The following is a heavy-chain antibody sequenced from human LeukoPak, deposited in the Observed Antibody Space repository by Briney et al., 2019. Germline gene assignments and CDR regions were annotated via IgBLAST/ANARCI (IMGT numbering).Heavy chain of an antibody. V-gene: IGHV1-69*13. CDR1: GGTFSSYA. CDR3: ARGIRYYDILTGHVKGHDNSYYYYMDV. J-gene: IGHJ6*03. Sequence: ASVMVSCKASGGTFSSYAISWVRQAPGQGLEWMGGIIPIFGTANYAQKFQGRVTITADESTSTAYMELSSLRSEDTAVYYCARGIRYYDILTGHVKGHDNSYYYYMDVWGQGTAVTISS. D-gene: IGHD3-9*01. CDR2: IIPIFGTA.